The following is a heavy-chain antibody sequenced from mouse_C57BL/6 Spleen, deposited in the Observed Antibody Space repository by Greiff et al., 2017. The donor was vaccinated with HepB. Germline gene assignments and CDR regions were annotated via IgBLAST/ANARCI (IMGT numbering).Heavy chain of an antibody. CDR3: ARPNSV. Sequence: EVMLVESGPELVKPGASVKISCKASGYTFTDYYMNWVKQSHGKSLEWIGDINPNNGGTSYNQKFKGKATLTVDKSSSTAYMELRSLTSEDSAVYYCARPNSVWGTGTTVTVSS. CDR1: GYTFTDYY. J-gene: IGHJ1*03. CDR2: INPNNGGT. V-gene: IGHV1-26*01. D-gene: IGHD4-1*01.